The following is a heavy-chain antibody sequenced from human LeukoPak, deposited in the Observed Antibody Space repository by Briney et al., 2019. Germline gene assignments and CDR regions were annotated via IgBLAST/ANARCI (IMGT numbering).Heavy chain of an antibody. D-gene: IGHD3-22*01. J-gene: IGHJ4*02. CDR3: ARGSTTYYYDPTGYSDY. Sequence: GGSLRLSCAAFGFTFSNYAMSWVRQAPGKGLVWVSRINSDGSSTSYADSVKGRFTISRDNAKNTLYLQMNSLRAEDTAVYYCARGSTTYYYDPTGYSDYWGQGTLVTVSS. V-gene: IGHV3-74*01. CDR1: GFTFSNYA. CDR2: INSDGSST.